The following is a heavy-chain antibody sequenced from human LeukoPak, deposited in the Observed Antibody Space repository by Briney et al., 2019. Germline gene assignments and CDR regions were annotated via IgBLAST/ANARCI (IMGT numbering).Heavy chain of an antibody. J-gene: IGHJ2*01. D-gene: IGHD3-9*01. V-gene: IGHV1-8*01. CDR2: MNPNSGNT. Sequence: GASVKVSCKASGYTFTSYDINWVRQATGQGLEWMGWMNPNSGNTGYAQKFQGRVTMTRNTSISTAYMELSSLRSEDTAVYYCARVNILTGYLDYWGRGTLVTVSS. CDR1: GYTFTSYD. CDR3: ARVNILTGYLDY.